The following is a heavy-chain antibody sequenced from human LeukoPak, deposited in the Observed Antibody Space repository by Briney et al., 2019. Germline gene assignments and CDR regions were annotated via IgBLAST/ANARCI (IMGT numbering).Heavy chain of an antibody. V-gene: IGHV4-4*02. D-gene: IGHD3-10*01. CDR1: GGSISSSNW. CDR2: IYHSGST. J-gene: IGHJ4*02. CDR3: AMSMVRGVIIFHY. Sequence: PSGTLSLTCAVSGGSISSSNWWSWVRQPPGKGLEWIGEIYHSGSTNYNPSLKSRVTISVDTSKNQFSLKLSSVTAADTAVYYCAMSMVRGVIIFHYWGQGTLVTVSS.